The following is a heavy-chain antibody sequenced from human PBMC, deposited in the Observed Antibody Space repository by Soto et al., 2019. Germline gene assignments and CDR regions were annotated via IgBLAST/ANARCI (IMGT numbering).Heavy chain of an antibody. D-gene: IGHD6-19*01. J-gene: IGHJ4*02. CDR1: GGTFSSYA. Sequence: SVKVSCKASGGTFSSYAISWVRQAPGQGLEWMGGIIPIFGTANYAQKFQGRVTITADESTSTAYMELSSLRSEDTAVYYCARGRPYSSGLYYWGQGTLVTVSS. V-gene: IGHV1-69*13. CDR2: IIPIFGTA. CDR3: ARGRPYSSGLYY.